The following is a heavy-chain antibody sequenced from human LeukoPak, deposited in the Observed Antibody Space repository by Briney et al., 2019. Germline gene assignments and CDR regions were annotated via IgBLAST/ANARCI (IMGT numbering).Heavy chain of an antibody. CDR2: FDPEDGET. J-gene: IGHJ4*02. CDR1: GYTLTELS. V-gene: IGHV1-24*01. Sequence: GASVKVSCKASGYTLTELSMHWVRQAPGKGLEWMGGFDPEDGETIYAQKFQGRVTMTEDTSTDTAYMELSSLRSEDTAVYYCATYPLLTTARGLYWGQGTLVTVSS. D-gene: IGHD4/OR15-4a*01. CDR3: ATYPLLTTARGLY.